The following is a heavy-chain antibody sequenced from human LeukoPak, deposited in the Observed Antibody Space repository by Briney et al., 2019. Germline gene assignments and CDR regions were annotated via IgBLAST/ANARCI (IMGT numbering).Heavy chain of an antibody. CDR2: MNSDGSAT. V-gene: IGHV3-74*01. J-gene: IGHJ4*02. Sequence: GGSLRLSCAASGFSFSNYWMHCVRQAPGRGLVWVTRMNSDGSATCYADSVQGRFTISRDNAKNTLYLQMNSLRAEDTAMYFCAKGPNYFDSWGQGTLVTVSS. CDR3: AKGPNYFDS. CDR1: GFSFSNYW.